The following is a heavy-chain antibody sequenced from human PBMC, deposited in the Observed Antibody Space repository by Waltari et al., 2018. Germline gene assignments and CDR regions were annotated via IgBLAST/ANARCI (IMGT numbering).Heavy chain of an antibody. CDR2: INHKGTT. CDR1: GVSFNDHF. V-gene: IGHV4-34*01. D-gene: IGHD3-22*01. J-gene: IGHJ5*02. Sequence: QVHLEQWGAGLLKPSETLSLTCAVSGVSFNDHFWTWIRQSPGRGLEWIGEINHKGTTNFNPYNPSLKSRFTLSVDTSKSQFSLKLRSVTAADTAIYYCAKGLYYDVRSNSCDPWGQGTLVIVSS. CDR3: AKGLYYDVRSNSCDP.